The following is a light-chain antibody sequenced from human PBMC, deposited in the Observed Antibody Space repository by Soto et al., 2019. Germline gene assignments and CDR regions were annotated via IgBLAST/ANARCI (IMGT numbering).Light chain of an antibody. Sequence: EIVLTQSPGTLSLSPGERATLPCRASQSVKSSYLAWYQHKPGQAPRLLIYGTSSRATGIPDRFSGSGSGTDFTLTISSLEPDDFATFYCQQYDTFPRTFGQGTKVDIK. CDR3: QQYDTFPRT. CDR2: GTS. CDR1: QSVKSSY. J-gene: IGKJ1*01. V-gene: IGKV3-20*01.